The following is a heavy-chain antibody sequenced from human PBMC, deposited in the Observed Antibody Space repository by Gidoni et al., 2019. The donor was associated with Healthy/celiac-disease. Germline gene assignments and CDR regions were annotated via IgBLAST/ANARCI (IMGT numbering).Heavy chain of an antibody. Sequence: QVQLVQSGAEVKKPGASVKVSCKASGYTFTGYYMHWVRQAPGQGLEWMGWINPNSGGTNYAQKFQGRVTMTRDTSISTAYMELSRLRSDDTAVYYCASATGDCGGDCYPDYWGQGTLVTVSS. J-gene: IGHJ4*02. D-gene: IGHD2-21*02. CDR1: GYTFTGYY. CDR2: INPNSGGT. CDR3: ASATGDCGGDCYPDY. V-gene: IGHV1-2*02.